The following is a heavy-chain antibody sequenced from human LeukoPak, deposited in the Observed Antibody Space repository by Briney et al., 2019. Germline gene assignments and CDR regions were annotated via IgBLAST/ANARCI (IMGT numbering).Heavy chain of an antibody. CDR3: ARRGDTRTIDY. J-gene: IGHJ4*02. CDR1: GFSFSNNA. CDR2: ISGSGGST. V-gene: IGHV3-23*01. Sequence: PGGSLRLSCAASGFSFSNNAMNWVRQAPGMGLEWVSSISGSGGSTYYADSVRGRLTISRDNSKNTVYLQMNSLRAEDTAVYYCARRGDTRTIDYWGQGTLVTVSS. D-gene: IGHD1-26*01.